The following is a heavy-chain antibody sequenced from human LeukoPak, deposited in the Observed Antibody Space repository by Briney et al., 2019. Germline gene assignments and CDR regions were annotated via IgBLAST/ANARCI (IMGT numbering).Heavy chain of an antibody. CDR3: ARPAPFGY. Sequence: SETLSLTCAVYGGSFSGYYWSWIRQPPGKGLEWIGEINHSGSTNYNPSLKSRVTISVDTSKNQSSLKLSSLPAAATAVYYCARPAPFGYWGQGTLVTVSS. CDR2: INHSGST. D-gene: IGHD2-2*01. CDR1: GGSFSGYY. J-gene: IGHJ4*02. V-gene: IGHV4-34*01.